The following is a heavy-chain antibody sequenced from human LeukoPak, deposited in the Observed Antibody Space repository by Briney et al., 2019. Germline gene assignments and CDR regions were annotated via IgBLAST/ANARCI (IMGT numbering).Heavy chain of an antibody. D-gene: IGHD2-2*01. V-gene: IGHV3-21*03. CDR1: GFTFSSYT. Sequence: GGSLRLSCAASGFTFSSYTMNWVRQAPGKGLEWVSSIISSGSYIYYADSVKARFTISRDSDKNSLSLQMNSLRAEDTVVYYCARDFGGYCSSTSCYLGHLDYWGQGTLVTVSS. CDR3: ARDFGGYCSSTSCYLGHLDY. J-gene: IGHJ4*02. CDR2: IISSGSYI.